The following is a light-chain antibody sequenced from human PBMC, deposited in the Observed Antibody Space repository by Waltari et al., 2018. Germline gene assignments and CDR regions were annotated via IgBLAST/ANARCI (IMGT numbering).Light chain of an antibody. CDR1: QSVRSS. J-gene: IGKJ2*01. Sequence: ENVLTQSPATLSLSPGETATLSCRASQSVRSSLAWYQQKPGQAPRLLIFDASNRATGVPARFSGSGFGTDCTLTISTLEPEDFAVYYCQQRTNGLYTFGPGTKLEVK. V-gene: IGKV3-11*01. CDR2: DAS. CDR3: QQRTNGLYT.